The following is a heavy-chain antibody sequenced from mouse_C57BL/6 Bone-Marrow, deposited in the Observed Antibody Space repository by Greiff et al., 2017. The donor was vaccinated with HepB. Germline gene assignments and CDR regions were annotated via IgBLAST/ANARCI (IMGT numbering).Heavy chain of an antibody. CDR2: ISDGGSYT. Sequence: EVKVVESGGGLVKPGGSLKLSCAASGFTFSSYAMSWVRQTPEKRLEWVATISDGGSYTYYPDNVKGRFTISRDNAKNNLYLQMSHLKSDDTAMYYCARDTAYYSNSAWFAYWGQGTLVTVSA. D-gene: IGHD2-5*01. CDR1: GFTFSSYA. V-gene: IGHV5-4*01. CDR3: ARDTAYYSNSAWFAY. J-gene: IGHJ3*01.